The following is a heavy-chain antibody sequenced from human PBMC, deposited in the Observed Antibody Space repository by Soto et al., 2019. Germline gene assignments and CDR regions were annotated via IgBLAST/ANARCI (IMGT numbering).Heavy chain of an antibody. CDR3: ARDLVVVAATERSYYYGMDV. CDR2: IIPIFGTA. V-gene: IGHV1-69*13. D-gene: IGHD2-15*01. CDR1: GGTFSSYA. Sequence: SVKVSCKASGGTFSSYAISWVRQAPGQGLGWMGGIIPIFGTANYAQKFQGRVTITADESTSTAYMELSSLRSEDTAVYYCARDLVVVAATERSYYYGMDVWGQGTTVTVSS. J-gene: IGHJ6*02.